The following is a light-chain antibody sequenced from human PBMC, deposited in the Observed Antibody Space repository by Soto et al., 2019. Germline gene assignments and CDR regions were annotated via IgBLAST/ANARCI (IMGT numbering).Light chain of an antibody. Sequence: EIVLTQSPGTLSLSPGEKATLSCRASQSVSNNQLAWYQQKPGQAPRLLIYGASTRATGIPDRFSGSGSGTDFTLTISRLEPEDFAVYCCQQYGNSPPTFGRGTEVDFK. CDR1: QSVSNNQ. V-gene: IGKV3-20*01. CDR3: QQYGNSPPT. J-gene: IGKJ3*01. CDR2: GAS.